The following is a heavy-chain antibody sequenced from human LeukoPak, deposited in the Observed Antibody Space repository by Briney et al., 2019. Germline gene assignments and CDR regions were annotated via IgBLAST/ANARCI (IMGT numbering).Heavy chain of an antibody. CDR1: GYTFASYG. CDR2: ISADNGNT. CDR3: ARSRDYVDSPMLMVWLDP. V-gene: IGHV1-18*01. D-gene: IGHD3-16*01. Sequence: ASVKVSCEASGYTFASYGIIWVRQAPGQGLEWMGWISADNGNTNYAQKFQGRVSMTTDTSTSTAYMELRSLRSDDTAVYYCARSRDYVDSPMLMVWLDPWGQGTLVTVSS. J-gene: IGHJ5*02.